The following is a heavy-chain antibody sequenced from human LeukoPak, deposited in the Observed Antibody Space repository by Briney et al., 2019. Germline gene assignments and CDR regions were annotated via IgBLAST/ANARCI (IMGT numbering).Heavy chain of an antibody. CDR3: VRRGSYYGDSMDC. Sequence: PGGSLRLSCAASGFIFSTYAMHWVRQAPGKGLEYVSAISSNGGSTYYANSLKGTFTMSRDNSKNTLYLQMGSLRGEDMAVYYCVRRGSYYGDSMDCWGQGTLVTVSS. J-gene: IGHJ4*02. V-gene: IGHV3-64*01. CDR2: ISSNGGST. D-gene: IGHD1-26*01. CDR1: GFIFSTYA.